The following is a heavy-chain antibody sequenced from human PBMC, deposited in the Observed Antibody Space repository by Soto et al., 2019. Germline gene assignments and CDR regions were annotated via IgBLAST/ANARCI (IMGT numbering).Heavy chain of an antibody. V-gene: IGHV3-23*01. Sequence: GGSLRLSCAASGFTFSSYAMSWVRQAPGKGLEWVSAISGSGVSTYYADSVKGRFTISRDNSKNTLYLQMNSLRAEDTAVYYCAKIPKKGRITMIVVAPDYWGQGTLVTVSS. CDR3: AKIPKKGRITMIVVAPDY. J-gene: IGHJ4*02. CDR2: ISGSGVST. CDR1: GFTFSSYA. D-gene: IGHD3-22*01.